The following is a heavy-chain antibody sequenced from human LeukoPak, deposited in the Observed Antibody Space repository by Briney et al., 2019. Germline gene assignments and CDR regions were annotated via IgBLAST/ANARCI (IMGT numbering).Heavy chain of an antibody. V-gene: IGHV4-30-2*01. CDR2: IYHSGST. J-gene: IGHJ4*02. D-gene: IGHD1-26*01. Sequence: SQTLSLTCTVSGGSISSGGYYWSWIRQPPGKGLEWIGYIYHSGSTFYNPSLKSRVTISVDRSKNQFSLKLSSVTAADTAVYYCARDRPTISGNYPSFDYWGQGTLVTVSS. CDR3: ARDRPTISGNYPSFDY. CDR1: GGSISSGGYY.